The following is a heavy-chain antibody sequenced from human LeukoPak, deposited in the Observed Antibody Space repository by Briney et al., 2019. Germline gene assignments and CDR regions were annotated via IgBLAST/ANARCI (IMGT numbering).Heavy chain of an antibody. CDR1: GYTLTGYY. V-gene: IGHV1-2*02. J-gene: IGHJ4*02. CDR3: APAGSIAVTDQFYFDY. CDR2: INPNSGGT. D-gene: IGHD6-19*01. Sequence: GASVKVSCKASGYTLTGYYIHWVRQAPGQGLEWMGWINPNSGGTNYAQKFQGRVTMTRDTSISTAYMELSRLRSDDTAVYYCAPAGSIAVTDQFYFDYWGQGTLVTVSS.